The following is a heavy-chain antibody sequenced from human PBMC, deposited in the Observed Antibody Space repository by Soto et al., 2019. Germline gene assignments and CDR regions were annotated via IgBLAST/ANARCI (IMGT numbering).Heavy chain of an antibody. J-gene: IGHJ2*01. CDR3: ARRNHRWLQLWDFDI. Sequence: QVQLVQSGAEVKKPGSSVTVSCKASGGTFSSYTISWVRQAPGQGLEWMGGIIPIFGTANYAQKFQGRVTITADETTSTAYMELTSLGSEDTAGYYCARRNHRWLQLWDFDIRGRGTPVTVSS. CDR1: GGTFSSYT. V-gene: IGHV1-69*12. CDR2: IIPIFGTA. D-gene: IGHD5-12*01.